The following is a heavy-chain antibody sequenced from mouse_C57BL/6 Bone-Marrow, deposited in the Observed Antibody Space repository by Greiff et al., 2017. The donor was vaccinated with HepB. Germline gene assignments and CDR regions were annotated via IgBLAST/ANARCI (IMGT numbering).Heavy chain of an antibody. Sequence: VQLQQPGAELVMPGASVKLSCKASGYTFTSYWMHWVKQRPGQGLEWIGEIDPSDSYTNYNQKFKGKSTLTVEKSSSTAYMQLSSLTSEDSAVYYCAREGWWYFDYWGQGTTLTVSS. J-gene: IGHJ2*01. CDR2: IDPSDSYT. CDR1: GYTFTSYW. CDR3: AREGWWYFDY. V-gene: IGHV1-69*01. D-gene: IGHD1-1*02.